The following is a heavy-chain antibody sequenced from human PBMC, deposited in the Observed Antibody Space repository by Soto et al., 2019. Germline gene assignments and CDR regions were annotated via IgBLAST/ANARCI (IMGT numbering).Heavy chain of an antibody. J-gene: IGHJ4*01. Sequence: PSQTLSLTCAITGDSVSSNSAGWSWVRQSPSRGLEWLGRTYYRSKWYYEYAVSVRGRITINPDTSKNQYSLQLNSVTPEDTAVYFCARGEQYSGRIFHYSGPGTMVTVYS. V-gene: IGHV6-1*01. D-gene: IGHD1-26*01. CDR1: GDSVSSNSAG. CDR2: TYYRSKWYY. CDR3: ARGEQYSGRIFHY.